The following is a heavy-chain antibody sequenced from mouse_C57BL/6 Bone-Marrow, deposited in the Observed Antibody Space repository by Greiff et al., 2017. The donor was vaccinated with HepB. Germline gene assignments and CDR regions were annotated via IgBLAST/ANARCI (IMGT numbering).Heavy chain of an antibody. CDR2: IYPRSGNT. CDR3: ARGTTVVAPVAY. Sequence: QVQLKESGAELARPGASVKLSCKASGYTFTSYGISWVKQRTGQGLEWIGEIYPRSGNTYYNEKFKGKATLTADKSSSTAYMELRSLTSEDSAVYFCARGTTVVAPVAYWGQGTLVTVSA. CDR1: GYTFTSYG. D-gene: IGHD1-1*01. J-gene: IGHJ3*01. V-gene: IGHV1-81*01.